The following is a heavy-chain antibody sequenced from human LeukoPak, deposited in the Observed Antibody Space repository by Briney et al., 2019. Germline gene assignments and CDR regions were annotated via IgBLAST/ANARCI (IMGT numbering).Heavy chain of an antibody. CDR3: ARATGELRTYYFDY. D-gene: IGHD1-7*01. J-gene: IGHJ4*02. V-gene: IGHV3-33*01. Sequence: GRSPRLSCAASGFTFNTYGMHWVRQTPGKGLEWVAFIWYDGSKKYYADSVKGRFTISRDNSKSTLYLQMNSLRAEDTAVYHCARATGELRTYYFDYWGQGTLVTVSS. CDR1: GFTFNTYG. CDR2: IWYDGSKK.